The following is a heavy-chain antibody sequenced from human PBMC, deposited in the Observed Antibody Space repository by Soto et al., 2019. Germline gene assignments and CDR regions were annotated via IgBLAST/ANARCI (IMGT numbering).Heavy chain of an antibody. V-gene: IGHV1-69*13. Sequence: ASVKVSCKASGGTFSSYAISWVRQAPGQGLEWMGGIIPIFGTANYAQKFQGRVTITADESTSTAYMELSSLRSEDTAVYYCARDLGYYDSSGYVDTSDAFDIWGQGTMVTVSS. D-gene: IGHD3-22*01. CDR1: GGTFSSYA. CDR2: IIPIFGTA. CDR3: ARDLGYYDSSGYVDTSDAFDI. J-gene: IGHJ3*02.